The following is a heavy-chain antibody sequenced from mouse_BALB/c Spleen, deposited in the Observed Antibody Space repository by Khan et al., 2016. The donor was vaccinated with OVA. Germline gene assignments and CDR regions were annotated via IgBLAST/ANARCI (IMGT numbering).Heavy chain of an antibody. CDR3: TRFHGGY. CDR1: GYTFTNYV. Sequence: QIQLVQSGPELKKAGETVKISCKASGYTFTNYVMNWVKQSPGKGLKWIGWINTYTGEPTYADDFMGRFAFSLETSVSTAYLPINSLKYEYTATYFCTRFHGGYWRQGTTLTVSS. CDR2: INTYTGEP. V-gene: IGHV9-3-1*01. J-gene: IGHJ2*01.